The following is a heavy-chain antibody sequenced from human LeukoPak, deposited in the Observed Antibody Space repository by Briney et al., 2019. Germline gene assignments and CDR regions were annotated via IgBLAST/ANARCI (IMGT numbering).Heavy chain of an antibody. Sequence: GSLRLSFSASRYPFTGYYMHWVRPAPGQGLEWMGWINPYSGGTNYAQRFQGRVTMTRDTSISTAYMELSRLRSDDTAVYYCARDESYYYDSSGYYRTDAFDIWGQGTMVTVSS. D-gene: IGHD3-22*01. CDR2: INPYSGGT. V-gene: IGHV1-2*02. CDR1: RYPFTGYY. CDR3: ARDESYYYDSSGYYRTDAFDI. J-gene: IGHJ3*02.